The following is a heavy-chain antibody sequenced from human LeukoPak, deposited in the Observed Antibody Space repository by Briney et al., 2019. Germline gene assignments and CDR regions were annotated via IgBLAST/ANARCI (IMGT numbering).Heavy chain of an antibody. V-gene: IGHV4-59*08. D-gene: IGHD3-10*01. CDR2: INYSGST. J-gene: IGHJ4*02. Sequence: PSETLSLTCTVSGDSINNYYWSWIRQSPGKGLEWIGYINYSGSTKYNPSLKSRVTISVDTSKNQFSLKLSSVTAADTAVYYCARHRGSGSSYFDYWGQGTLVTVSS. CDR1: GDSINNYY. CDR3: ARHRGSGSSYFDY.